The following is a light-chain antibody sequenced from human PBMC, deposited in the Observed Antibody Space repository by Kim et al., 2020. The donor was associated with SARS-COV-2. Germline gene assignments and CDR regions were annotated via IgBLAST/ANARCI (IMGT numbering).Light chain of an antibody. CDR2: KAS. CDR1: QSISTW. CDR3: QQYNSYSYT. V-gene: IGKV1-5*03. Sequence: SASVGDRVPITCRSSQSISTWLAWYQQKPGKAPNLLIYKASSLESGVPSRFSGSGSGTEFTLTISSLQPDDFATYYCQQYNSYSYTFGQGTKLEI. J-gene: IGKJ2*01.